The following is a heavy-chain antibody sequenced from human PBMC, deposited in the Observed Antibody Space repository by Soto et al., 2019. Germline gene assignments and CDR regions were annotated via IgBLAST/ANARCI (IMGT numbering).Heavy chain of an antibody. CDR3: ARHVTTVSNEFDY. CDR2: IYYSGST. D-gene: IGHD4-17*01. Sequence: XXTLSLAFTVSGGSISSSSYYWGLIRQPPGKGLEWIGSIYYSGSTYYNPSLKSRVTISVDTSKNQFSLKLSSVNAADTAVYYCARHVTTVSNEFDYWGQGTLVTVSS. CDR1: GGSISSSSYY. J-gene: IGHJ4*02. V-gene: IGHV4-39*01.